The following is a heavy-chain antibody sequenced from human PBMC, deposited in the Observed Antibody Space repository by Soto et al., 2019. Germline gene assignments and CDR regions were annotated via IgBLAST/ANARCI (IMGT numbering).Heavy chain of an antibody. V-gene: IGHV3-74*01. J-gene: IGHJ4*02. Sequence: PGGSLRLSCAASGFIFKMYWMHWVRQSPGKGLVWISRIYNDGTYSDYADSVRGRFTISRDNVNDTLYLQMNNLRAEDSGLYYCTREPRPISTGTEAYWGQGTQVTVSS. CDR1: GFIFKMYW. CDR2: IYNDGTYS. CDR3: TREPRPISTGTEAY.